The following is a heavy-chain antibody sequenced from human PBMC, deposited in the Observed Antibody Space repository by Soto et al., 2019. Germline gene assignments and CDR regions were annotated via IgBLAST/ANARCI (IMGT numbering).Heavy chain of an antibody. CDR3: ASATSGPRRLTGYPLNPNYFDY. V-gene: IGHV4-4*02. CDR2: IYLSGGT. D-gene: IGHD3-9*01. CDR1: GGSISSSNW. Sequence: QVQLQESGPGLVKPSGTLSLTCAVSGGSISSSNWWSWVRQPPGKGLEWIGEIYLSGGTTYNPSLKSRVTISVDKSKNQFSLKLSSVTAADTAVYYCASATSGPRRLTGYPLNPNYFDYWGQGTLVTVSS. J-gene: IGHJ4*02.